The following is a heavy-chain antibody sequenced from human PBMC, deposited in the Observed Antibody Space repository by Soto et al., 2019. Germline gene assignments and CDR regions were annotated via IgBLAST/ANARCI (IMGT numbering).Heavy chain of an antibody. CDR1: GFTFSSQA. D-gene: IGHD2-15*01. CDR3: AKGRGGSGYSGLDV. Sequence: GGSLRLSCAASGFTFSSQAMTWVRQAAGKGLEWVSVISGNGDSTYYADYVKGRFTISRDDSKNTLFLQMNSLRAEDTALYYCAKGRGGSGYSGLDVWGQGTTVTV. V-gene: IGHV3-23*01. J-gene: IGHJ6*02. CDR2: ISGNGDST.